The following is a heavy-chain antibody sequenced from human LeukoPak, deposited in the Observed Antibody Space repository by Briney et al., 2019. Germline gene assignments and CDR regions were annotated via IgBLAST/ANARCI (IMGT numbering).Heavy chain of an antibody. CDR2: ISYDGSNE. V-gene: IGHV3-30*04. J-gene: IGHJ5*02. Sequence: GGSLRLSCAASGLTFNTYTMHWVRQAPGKGLEWVALISYDGSNEYYADSVKGRFTISRDNSKNTLYLQMNSLRAEDTAVYYCARGWLAPVSGWFDPWGQGTLVTVSS. D-gene: IGHD6-19*01. CDR1: GLTFNTYT. CDR3: ARGWLAPVSGWFDP.